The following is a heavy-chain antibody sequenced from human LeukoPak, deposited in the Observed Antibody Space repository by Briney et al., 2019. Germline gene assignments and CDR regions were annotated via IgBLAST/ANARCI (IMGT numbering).Heavy chain of an antibody. D-gene: IGHD5-24*01. CDR3: ASYVGDGYNYYLLY. CDR2: IKPNSGGT. Sequence: GASVKVSCKASGYTFTGYYMYWVRQATGQGLEWMGWIKPNSGGTNYAQKFQGRVTMTRDTSISTAYMELSRLRSDDTTLYYFASYVGDGYNYYLLYWGQEALVTVSS. CDR1: GYTFTGYY. J-gene: IGHJ4*02. V-gene: IGHV1-2*02.